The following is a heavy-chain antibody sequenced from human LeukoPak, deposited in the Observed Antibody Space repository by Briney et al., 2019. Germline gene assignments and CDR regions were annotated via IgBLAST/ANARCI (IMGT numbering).Heavy chain of an antibody. D-gene: IGHD6-19*01. CDR2: ISSSSSYI. CDR3: ARDPSDSSGNWFDP. V-gene: IGHV3-21*01. Sequence: GGSLRLSCAASGFTFSSYSMNWVRQAPGKGLEWVSSISSSSSYIYYADSVKGRFTISRDNAKNSLYLQMNSLRAEDTAVYYCARDPSDSSGNWFDPWAREPWSPSPQ. CDR1: GFTFSSYS. J-gene: IGHJ5*02.